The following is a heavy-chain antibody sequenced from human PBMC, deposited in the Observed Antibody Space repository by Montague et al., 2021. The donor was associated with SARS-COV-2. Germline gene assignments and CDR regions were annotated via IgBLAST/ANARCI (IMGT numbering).Heavy chain of an antibody. Sequence: SETLSLTCAVYGESFSGYYWTWIRQPPGKGLEWIGDINHRGSTKYNPSLKSQVTISVDTSKNQFSLRLSSVTAADTAVYYCARGHQGTTMIVVVMVGEQYYFDYWGQGTLVTVFS. CDR2: INHRGST. CDR3: ARGHQGTTMIVVVMVGEQYYFDY. V-gene: IGHV4-34*01. CDR1: GESFSGYY. J-gene: IGHJ4*02. D-gene: IGHD3-22*01.